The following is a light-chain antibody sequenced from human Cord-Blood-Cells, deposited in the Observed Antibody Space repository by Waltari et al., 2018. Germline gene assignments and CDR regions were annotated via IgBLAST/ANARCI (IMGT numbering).Light chain of an antibody. J-gene: IGLJ1*01. CDR1: SSDVGCYNH. CDR2: EVS. V-gene: IGLV2-14*01. CDR3: SSYTSSSTLDYV. Sequence: QSALTQPASVSGSPGQSITISCTGTSSDVGCYNHVSWYQQHPGKAPKLMIYEVSNRPSGVSNRFSGSKSGNTASLTISGLQAKDEADYYCSSYTSSSTLDYVFGTGTKVTVL.